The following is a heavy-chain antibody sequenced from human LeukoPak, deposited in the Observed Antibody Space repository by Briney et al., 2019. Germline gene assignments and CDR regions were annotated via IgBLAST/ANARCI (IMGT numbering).Heavy chain of an antibody. CDR3: ARVRQGGHAFDI. V-gene: IGHV1-69*13. CDR1: GGTFSSYA. D-gene: IGHD2-15*01. J-gene: IGHJ3*02. Sequence: SVKVSCKTSGGTFSSYAISWVRQAPGQGLEWMGGIIPIFGTANYAQKFQGRVTITADESTSTAYMELSSLRSEDTAVYYCARVRQGGHAFDIWGQGTMVTVSS. CDR2: IIPIFGTA.